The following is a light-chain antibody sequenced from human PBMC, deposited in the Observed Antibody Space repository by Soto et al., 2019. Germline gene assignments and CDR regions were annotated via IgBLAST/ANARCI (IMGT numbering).Light chain of an antibody. V-gene: IGKV3-20*01. Sequence: EIVLTQSPGTLSLSPGERATLSCRASQSVSSSYLAWYQQKPGQAPRLLIYGASSRATGIPDRFSGSGSGTAFTLALSSLEPEDFAVYCCQQYGSSPLYTFGQGTKLEIK. CDR2: GAS. J-gene: IGKJ2*01. CDR1: QSVSSSY. CDR3: QQYGSSPLYT.